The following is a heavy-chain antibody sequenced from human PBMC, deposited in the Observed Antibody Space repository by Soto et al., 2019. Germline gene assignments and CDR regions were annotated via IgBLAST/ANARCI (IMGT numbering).Heavy chain of an antibody. CDR1: GTTFSNFA. V-gene: IGHV1-69*12. J-gene: IGHJ4*02. Sequence: QVRLVQSGAEVKKTGSSVKVSCEASGTTFSNFAIGWVRQAPGQGLEWIGGIILPFGTPNYAQKFQGRVTISADESMTTAYMELRGLRSEDTAVYYCVRGPDYEGYFDYWGQGTLVTVSS. CDR2: IILPFGTP. D-gene: IGHD3-22*01. CDR3: VRGPDYEGYFDY.